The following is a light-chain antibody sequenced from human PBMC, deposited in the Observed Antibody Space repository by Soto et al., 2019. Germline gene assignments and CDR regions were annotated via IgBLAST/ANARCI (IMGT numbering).Light chain of an antibody. CDR3: AAWDDSLNGYV. V-gene: IGLV1-51*01. Sequence: HSVLTQPPSVSAAPGQKVTISCSGSSSNIGNDYVSWYQQLPGTAPKLLIYANNQRPSGIPDRFSVSKSGTSASLAISGLQSEDEADYYCAAWDDSLNGYVFGAGTKV. CDR2: ANN. J-gene: IGLJ1*01. CDR1: SSNIGNDY.